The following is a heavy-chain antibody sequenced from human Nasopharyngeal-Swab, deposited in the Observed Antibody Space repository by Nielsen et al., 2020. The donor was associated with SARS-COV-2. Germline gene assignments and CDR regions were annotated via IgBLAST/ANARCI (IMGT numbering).Heavy chain of an antibody. CDR3: ARDYGLRYFDWLRGGFDP. V-gene: IGHV4-61*02. Sequence: SETLSLTCTVSGGSISSGSYYWSWIRQPAGKGLEWIWRIYTSGSTNYNPSLKSRVTISVDTSKNQFSLKLSSVTAADTAVYYCARDYGLRYFDWLRGGFDPWGQGTLVTVSS. CDR1: GGSISSGSYY. J-gene: IGHJ5*02. CDR2: IYTSGST. D-gene: IGHD3-9*01.